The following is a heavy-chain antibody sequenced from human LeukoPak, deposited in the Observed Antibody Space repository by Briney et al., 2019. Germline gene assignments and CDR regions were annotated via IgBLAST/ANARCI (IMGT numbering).Heavy chain of an antibody. V-gene: IGHV3-30*04. CDR3: AREGYCSGGSCYPGLLDY. J-gene: IGHJ4*02. CDR2: ISYDGSNK. D-gene: IGHD2-15*01. CDR1: GFTFSSYA. Sequence: GRSLRLSCAASGFTFSSYAMHWVRQAPDKGLEWVAVISYDGSNKYYADSVKGRFTISRDNSKNTLYLQMNSLRAEDTAVYYCAREGYCSGGSCYPGLLDYWGQGTLVTVSS.